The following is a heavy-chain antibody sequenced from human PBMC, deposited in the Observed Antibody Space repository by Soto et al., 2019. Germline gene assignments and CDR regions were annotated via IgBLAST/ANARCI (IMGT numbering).Heavy chain of an antibody. CDR3: ARGRYDSSGWWDPNGMDV. Sequence: VASVKVSCKASGYTFTSYAMHWVRQAPGQRLEWMGWINAGNGNTKYSQKFQGRVTITRDTSTSTAYMELSSLRSEDTAVYYCARGRYDSSGWWDPNGMDVWGQGTTVTVSS. D-gene: IGHD6-19*01. J-gene: IGHJ6*02. CDR1: GYTFTSYA. CDR2: INAGNGNT. V-gene: IGHV1-3*01.